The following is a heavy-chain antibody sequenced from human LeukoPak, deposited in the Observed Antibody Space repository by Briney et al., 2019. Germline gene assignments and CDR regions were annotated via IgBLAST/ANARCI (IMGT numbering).Heavy chain of an antibody. CDR1: GYTFTGYY. V-gene: IGHV1-2*06. D-gene: IGHD6-13*01. Sequence: ASVKVSCKASGYTFTGYYMHWVRQAPGQGLEWMGRINPNSGGTNYAQKFQGRVIMTRETSISTAYMELSRLRSDDTAVYYCARAKGVVAAAGTTYNYWGQGTLVTVSS. CDR2: INPNSGGT. CDR3: ARAKGVVAAAGTTYNY. J-gene: IGHJ4*02.